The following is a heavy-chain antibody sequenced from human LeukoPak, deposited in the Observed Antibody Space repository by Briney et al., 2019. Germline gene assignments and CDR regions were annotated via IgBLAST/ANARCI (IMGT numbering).Heavy chain of an antibody. Sequence: GGSLRLSCSVSGFTFSTYVMHWVRQAPGKGLEYVSAISSNGDNTYYADSVKGRFTISRDNSKNTLYLQMGSLRADDTAVYYCVRGTGYRGQGTLVTVSS. CDR3: VRGTGY. CDR2: ISSNGDNT. CDR1: GFTFSTYV. V-gene: IGHV3-64D*06. J-gene: IGHJ4*02.